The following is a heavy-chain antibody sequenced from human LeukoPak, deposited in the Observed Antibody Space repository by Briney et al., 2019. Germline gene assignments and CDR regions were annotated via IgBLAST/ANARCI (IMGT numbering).Heavy chain of an antibody. CDR2: ISSSSSYI. CDR1: GFTFSSYS. V-gene: IGHV3-21*01. CDR3: ARAYVEMAINRGFDY. D-gene: IGHD5-24*01. Sequence: PGGSMRLSCAASGFTFSSYSMNWVRQAPGKGLEWVSSISSSSSYIYYADSVKGRFTISRDNAKNSLYLKMNSLRAEDTAVYYCARAYVEMAINRGFDYRGQGTLVTVSS. J-gene: IGHJ4*02.